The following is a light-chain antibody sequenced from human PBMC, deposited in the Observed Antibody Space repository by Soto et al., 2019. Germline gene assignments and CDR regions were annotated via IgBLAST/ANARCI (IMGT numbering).Light chain of an antibody. CDR3: QQYGSSPWT. V-gene: IGKV3-20*01. CDR1: QSVSSN. J-gene: IGKJ1*01. CDR2: GAY. Sequence: EIVMTQSPSTLSVSPGERATLSFRASQSVSSNLAWYQQKPGQAPRLVIYGAYISATGIPDRFSGSGSGTDFTLTISRLEPEDFAVYYCQQYGSSPWTFGQGTKVDIK.